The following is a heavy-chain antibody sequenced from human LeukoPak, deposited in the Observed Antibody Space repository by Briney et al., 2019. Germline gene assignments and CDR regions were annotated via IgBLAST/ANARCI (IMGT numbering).Heavy chain of an antibody. Sequence: PSETLSPTCTVSGVSISSYYWSWIRQPAGKGLEWIGRIYTSGSTNYNPSLKSRVTMSVDTSKNQFSLKLSSVTAADTAVYYCAREGSSGAAATGLDYWGQGTLVTVSS. CDR3: AREGSSGAAATGLDY. D-gene: IGHD3-22*01. CDR1: GVSISSYY. V-gene: IGHV4-4*07. CDR2: IYTSGST. J-gene: IGHJ4*02.